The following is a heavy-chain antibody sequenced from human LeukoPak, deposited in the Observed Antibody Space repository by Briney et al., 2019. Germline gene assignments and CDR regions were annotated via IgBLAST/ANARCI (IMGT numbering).Heavy chain of an antibody. D-gene: IGHD3-10*01. CDR2: ISSSSSYI. CDR3: AREKTIRGVIKGNWFDP. V-gene: IGHV3-21*04. J-gene: IGHJ5*02. Sequence: PGGSLRLSCGASGFTFSSFAMHWVRQAPGKGLEWVSSISSSSSYIYYADSVKGRFTISRDNAKNSLYLQMNSLRAEDTAVYYCAREKTIRGVIKGNWFDPWGQGTLVTVSS. CDR1: GFTFSSFA.